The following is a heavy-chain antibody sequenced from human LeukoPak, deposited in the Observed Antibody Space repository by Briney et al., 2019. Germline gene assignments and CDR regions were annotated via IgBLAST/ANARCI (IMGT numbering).Heavy chain of an antibody. V-gene: IGHV3-11*04. J-gene: IGHJ3*02. CDR3: ARVTSPYAFDI. Sequence: GSLILSCAASGFTFSDYYMSWIRQAPGKGLEWISYISNSGSTIHYAVSVKGRFTISRDNARNSLYLQMNSLRAEDTAVYYCARVTSPYAFDIWGQGTMVTVSS. CDR2: ISNSGSTI. D-gene: IGHD3-3*01. CDR1: GFTFSDYY.